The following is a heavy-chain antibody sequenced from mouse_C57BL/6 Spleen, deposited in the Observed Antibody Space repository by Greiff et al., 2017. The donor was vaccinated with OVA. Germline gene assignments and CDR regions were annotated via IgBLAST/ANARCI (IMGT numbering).Heavy chain of an antibody. V-gene: IGHV1-22*01. J-gene: IGHJ4*01. CDR3: ARSLYDGYYVYAMDY. CDR2: INPNNGGT. D-gene: IGHD2-3*01. Sequence: EVQLQQSGPELVKPGASVKMSCKASGYTFTDYNMHWVKQSHGKSLEWIGYINPNNGGTSYNQKFKGKATLTVNKSSSTAYMELRSLTSEDSAVYYCARSLYDGYYVYAMDYWGQGTSVTVSS. CDR1: GYTFTDYN.